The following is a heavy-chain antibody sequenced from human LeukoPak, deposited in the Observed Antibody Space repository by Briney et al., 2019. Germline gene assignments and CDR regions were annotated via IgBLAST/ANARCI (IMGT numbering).Heavy chain of an antibody. CDR2: IWYDGSNK. D-gene: IGHD6-19*01. CDR1: GFTFSSDG. CDR3: ARDRRWLVLGDYYYYGMDV. J-gene: IGHJ6*02. Sequence: GGSLRLSCAASGFTFSSDGMHWVRQAPGKGLEWVAVIWYDGSNKYYADSVKGRFTISRDNSKNTLYLQMNSLRAEDTAVYYCARDRRWLVLGDYYYYGMDVWGQGTTVTVSS. V-gene: IGHV3-33*01.